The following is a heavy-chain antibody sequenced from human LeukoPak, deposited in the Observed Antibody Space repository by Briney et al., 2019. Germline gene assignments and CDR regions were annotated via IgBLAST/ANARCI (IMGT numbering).Heavy chain of an antibody. J-gene: IGHJ4*02. CDR1: GGSISSSSYY. CDR3: ARRLGSAMYFDY. V-gene: IGHV4-39*01. Sequence: SETLSLTCTVSGGSISSSSYYWGWIRQPPGKGLEWIGNIYYSGDTYYNPSLKSRLTMSVDTSNNQFSLKLRSVTAVDTAVYYCARRLGSAMYFDYWGQGTQVTVSS. CDR2: IYYSGDT. D-gene: IGHD5-18*01.